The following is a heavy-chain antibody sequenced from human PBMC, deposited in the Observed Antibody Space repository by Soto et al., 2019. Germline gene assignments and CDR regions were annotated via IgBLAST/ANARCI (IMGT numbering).Heavy chain of an antibody. CDR2: IRQDGSEK. CDR1: GFIFHNYW. J-gene: IGHJ4*02. CDR3: ARARDKTMVWWRYLDD. D-gene: IGHD3-10*01. Sequence: PGGSLRLSCTASGFIFHNYWMTWVRQAPGKGLEWVAHIRQDGSEKYYGDSVKGRFTISRDNAKSSLFLEMSGLRVEDTAVYYCARARDKTMVWWRYLDDWGQGTPVTVSS. V-gene: IGHV3-7*03.